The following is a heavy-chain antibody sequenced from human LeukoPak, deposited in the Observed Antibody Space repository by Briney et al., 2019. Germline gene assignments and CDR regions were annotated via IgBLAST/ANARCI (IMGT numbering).Heavy chain of an antibody. D-gene: IGHD3-22*01. CDR2: IYHSGST. CDR1: GYSISSGYY. V-gene: IGHV4-38-2*02. Sequence: PSETLSLTCTVSGYSISSGYYWGWIRQPPGKGLEWIGSIYHSGSTYYNPSLKSRVTISVDTSKNQLSLKLSSVTAADTAVYYCARTDSHFDYWGQGTLVTVSS. J-gene: IGHJ4*02. CDR3: ARTDSHFDY.